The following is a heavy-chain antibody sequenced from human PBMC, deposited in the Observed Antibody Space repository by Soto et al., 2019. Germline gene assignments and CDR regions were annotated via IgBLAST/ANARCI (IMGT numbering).Heavy chain of an antibody. CDR1: GGSISSGGYY. D-gene: IGHD2-15*01. CDR3: ARFVVAATPYYYYMDV. J-gene: IGHJ6*03. CDR2: IYYSGST. Sequence: QVQLQESGPGLVKPSQTLSLTCTVSGGSISSGGYYWSWIRQHPGKGLEWIGYIYYSGSTYYNPSLKSRVTISVDTSKNQFSLKLSSVTAADTAVYYCARFVVAATPYYYYMDVWGKGTTVTVSS. V-gene: IGHV4-31*03.